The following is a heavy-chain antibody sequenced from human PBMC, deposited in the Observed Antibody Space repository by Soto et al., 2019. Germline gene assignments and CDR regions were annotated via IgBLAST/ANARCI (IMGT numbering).Heavy chain of an antibody. CDR2: IYYSGST. CDR1: GGSISSYY. D-gene: IGHD3-22*01. J-gene: IGHJ4*02. CDR3: ARVRKDYYDSSGYYYPNGYYFDY. Sequence: SETLSLTCTVSGGSISSYYRSWIRQPPGKGLEWIGYIYYSGSTSYNPSLKSRVTISVDTSKNQFSLKLSSVTAADTAVYYCARVRKDYYDSSGYYYPNGYYFDYWGQGTLVTVSS. V-gene: IGHV4-59*01.